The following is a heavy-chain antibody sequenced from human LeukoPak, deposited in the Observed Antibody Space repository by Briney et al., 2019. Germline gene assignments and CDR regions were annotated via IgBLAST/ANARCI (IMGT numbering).Heavy chain of an antibody. CDR3: ARRSSGATRYYFDY. V-gene: IGHV4-39*01. CDR1: GGSISSSSYY. Sequence: SETLFLTCTVSGGSISSSSYYWGWIRQPPGKGLEWIGSIYYSGSTYYNPSLKSRVTISVDTSKNQFSLKLSSVTAADTAVYYCARRSSGATRYYFDYWGQGTLVTVSS. J-gene: IGHJ4*02. D-gene: IGHD1-26*01. CDR2: IYYSGST.